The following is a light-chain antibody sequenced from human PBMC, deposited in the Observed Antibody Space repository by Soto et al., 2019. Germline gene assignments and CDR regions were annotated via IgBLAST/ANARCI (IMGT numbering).Light chain of an antibody. Sequence: DIHMTQSPSTLSASVGDRVTIICRASQSISSWLAWYQQKPGKAPKLLIYDASSLESGVPSRFSGTGSGTEFTLTIRSLQPDDFATYYCQQYNSYTFGQGTRLEIK. V-gene: IGKV1-5*02. CDR3: QQYNSYT. CDR2: DAS. CDR1: QSISSW. J-gene: IGKJ5*01.